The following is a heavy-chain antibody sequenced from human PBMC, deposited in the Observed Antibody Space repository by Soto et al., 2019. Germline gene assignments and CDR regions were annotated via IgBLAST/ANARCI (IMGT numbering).Heavy chain of an antibody. CDR3: ARSSLGILRFLEWSFDY. J-gene: IGHJ4*02. V-gene: IGHV3-21*01. D-gene: IGHD3-3*01. Sequence: LRLSCAASGFSFSTYTMSWVRQAPGKGLEWVSSISSSSSYIYYSDSMKGRFTISRDNAKNSLFLQMNSLRLEDTAVYYCARSSLGILRFLEWSFDYWGQGTLVTVSS. CDR1: GFSFSTYT. CDR2: ISSSSSYI.